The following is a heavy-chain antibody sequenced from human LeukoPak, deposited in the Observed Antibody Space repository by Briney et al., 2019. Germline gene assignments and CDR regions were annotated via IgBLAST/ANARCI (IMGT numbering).Heavy chain of an antibody. CDR2: ISGSGGST. D-gene: IGHD3-22*01. J-gene: IGHJ4*02. CDR3: AKDYDSSGYYPY. V-gene: IGHV3-23*01. Sequence: PGGSLRLSCAAYGFTFSSYAMSWVRQAPGKGLEWVSAISGSGGSTYYADSVKGRFTISRDNSKNTLYLQMNSLRAEDTAVYYCAKDYDSSGYYPYWGQGTLVTVSS. CDR1: GFTFSSYA.